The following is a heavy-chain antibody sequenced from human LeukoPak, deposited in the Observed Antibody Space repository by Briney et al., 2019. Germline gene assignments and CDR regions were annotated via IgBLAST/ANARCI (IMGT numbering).Heavy chain of an antibody. Sequence: SETMSLTCAVSGYSISSGYYWGWIRQPPGKGLVWIGSIYHSGSTYYNPSLKSRVTISVDTSKNQSSLKLSSVTAAGTAVYYCVTRYIVATPLDYWGQGALVTVSS. J-gene: IGHJ4*02. CDR1: GYSISSGYY. CDR2: IYHSGST. CDR3: VTRYIVATPLDY. V-gene: IGHV4-38-2*01. D-gene: IGHD5-12*01.